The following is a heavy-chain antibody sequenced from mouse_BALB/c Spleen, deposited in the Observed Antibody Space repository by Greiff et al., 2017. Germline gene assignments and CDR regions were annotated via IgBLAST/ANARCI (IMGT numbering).Heavy chain of an antibody. V-gene: IGHV5-4*02. J-gene: IGHJ3*01. CDR1: GFTFSDYY. CDR2: ISDGGSYT. Sequence: DVQLVESGGGLVKPGGSLKLSCAASGFTFSDYYMYWVRQTPEKRLEWVATISDGGSYTYYPDSVKGRFTISRDNAKNNLYLQMSSLKSEDTAMYYCARWITTVGFAYWGQGTLVTVSA. D-gene: IGHD1-1*01. CDR3: ARWITTVGFAY.